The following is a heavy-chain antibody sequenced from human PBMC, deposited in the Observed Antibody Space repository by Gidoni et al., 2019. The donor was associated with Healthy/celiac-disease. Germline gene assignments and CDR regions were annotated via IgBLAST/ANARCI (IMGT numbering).Heavy chain of an antibody. J-gene: IGHJ6*02. CDR2: IYYSGST. CDR3: ARDLLRTGGLPDYGMDV. Sequence: QVQLQESGPGLVKPSETLSLPCTVSVGSISRYYWSWIRQPPGKGLEWIGYIYYSGSTNYNPSLKSRVTISVDTSKNQFSLKLSSVTAADTAVYYCARDLLRTGGLPDYGMDVWGQGTTVTVSS. D-gene: IGHD7-27*01. V-gene: IGHV4-59*01. CDR1: VGSISRYY.